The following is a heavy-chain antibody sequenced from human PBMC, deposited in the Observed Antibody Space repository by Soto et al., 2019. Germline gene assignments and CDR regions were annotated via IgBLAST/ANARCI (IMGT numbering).Heavy chain of an antibody. V-gene: IGHV3-33*01. Sequence: GGSLRLSCGASGFTFSRYGMHWVRQAPGKGLEWVAVIWYDGSTKYYGDSVKGRFIISRDNSKSTLYLQLNSLRAEDTAVYYCASDPYRWYLDFWGQGTLAIVSS. CDR3: ASDPYRWYLDF. CDR2: IWYDGSTK. D-gene: IGHD3-16*02. J-gene: IGHJ4*02. CDR1: GFTFSRYG.